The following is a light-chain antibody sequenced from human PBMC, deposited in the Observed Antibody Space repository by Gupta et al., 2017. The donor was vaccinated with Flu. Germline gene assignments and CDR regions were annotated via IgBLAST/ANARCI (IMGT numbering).Light chain of an antibody. CDR3: QKRSNWPPYT. J-gene: IGKJ2*01. Sequence: ETELTQSPATLSLSPGERATLSCRASQSVGTYLAWYQKKPGQAPRLLIYDASNRATGIPARFSGSGSGTDFTLTISSVEPEDFAVYYCQKRSNWPPYTFGQGTRLEIK. CDR2: DAS. V-gene: IGKV3-11*01. CDR1: QSVGTY.